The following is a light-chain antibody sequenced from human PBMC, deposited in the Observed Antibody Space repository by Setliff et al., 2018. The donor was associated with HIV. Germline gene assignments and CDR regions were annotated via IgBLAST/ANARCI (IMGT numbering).Light chain of an antibody. V-gene: IGLV2-11*01. CDR2: DVS. J-gene: IGLJ1*01. CDR1: SSDVGGYNY. Sequence: QSALTQPRSVSGSRGQSVTFSCTGTSSDVGGYNYVSWYQQHPGKAPKLMIHDVSKRPSGVPDRFSASKSGNTASLTISGLQAEDEADYYCCSYAGSPYVFGTGTKVTVL. CDR3: CSYAGSPYV.